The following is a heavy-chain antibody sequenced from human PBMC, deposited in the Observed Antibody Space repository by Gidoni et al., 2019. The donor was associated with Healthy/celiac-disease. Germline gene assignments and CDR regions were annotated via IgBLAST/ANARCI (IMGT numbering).Heavy chain of an antibody. J-gene: IGHJ4*02. Sequence: EVPLVASGGGLVKPGRSLRLSCTASGFTLVYYAMRCFRQAPGKGLEWVGFIRSKAYGGTTEYAASVKGRFTISRDDSKSIAYLQMNSLKTEDTAVYYCTRDSEGDYDCSSTSRPCFDYWGQGTLVTVSS. D-gene: IGHD2-2*01. CDR1: GFTLVYYA. CDR3: TRDSEGDYDCSSTSRPCFDY. V-gene: IGHV3-49*05. CDR2: IRSKAYGGTT.